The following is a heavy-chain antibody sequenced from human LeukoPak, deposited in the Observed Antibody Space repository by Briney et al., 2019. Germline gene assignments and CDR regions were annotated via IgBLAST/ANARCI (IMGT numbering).Heavy chain of an antibody. CDR3: ARDLIRSVNYMDV. CDR1: GFTFSSYS. Sequence: GGSLRLSCAASGFTFSSYSMNWVRQAPGKGLEWVSSIGSSSSYIYYADSVKGRFTISRDNAKNSLYLQMNSLRAEDTAVYYCARDLIRSVNYMDVWGKGTTVTVSS. D-gene: IGHD1-26*01. V-gene: IGHV3-21*01. J-gene: IGHJ6*03. CDR2: IGSSSSYI.